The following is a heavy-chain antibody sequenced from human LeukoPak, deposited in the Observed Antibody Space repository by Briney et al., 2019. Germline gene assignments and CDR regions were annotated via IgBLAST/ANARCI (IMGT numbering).Heavy chain of an antibody. D-gene: IGHD5-12*01. J-gene: IGHJ6*03. Sequence: PGGSLRLSCAGSGFSFSSYGMHWVRQAPGKGLEWMAFIRSDGSNKYYADSVKGRFTISRDNSKNTLYLQMNSLRTEDTAVYYCARGSRAIVATKFARGRYMDVWGNGTTVTVSS. CDR1: GFSFSSYG. CDR2: IRSDGSNK. V-gene: IGHV3-30*02. CDR3: ARGSRAIVATKFARGRYMDV.